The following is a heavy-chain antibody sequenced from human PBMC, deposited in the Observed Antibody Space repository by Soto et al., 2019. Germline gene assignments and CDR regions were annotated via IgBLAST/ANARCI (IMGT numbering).Heavy chain of an antibody. Sequence: ASVKFSCKASGYTFTSYDINWVRQATGQGLEWMGWMNPNSGNTGYAQKFQGRVTMTRNTSISTAYMELSSLRSEDTAVYYCARVIGGSGSYYYGMDVWGQGTTVTVSS. V-gene: IGHV1-8*01. CDR1: GYTFTSYD. D-gene: IGHD3-10*01. CDR3: ARVIGGSGSYYYGMDV. J-gene: IGHJ6*02. CDR2: MNPNSGNT.